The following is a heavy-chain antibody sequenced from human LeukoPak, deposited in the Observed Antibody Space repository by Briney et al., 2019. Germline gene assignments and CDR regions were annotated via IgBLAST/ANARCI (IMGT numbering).Heavy chain of an antibody. CDR1: GFTFSSYA. J-gene: IGHJ4*02. D-gene: IGHD1-26*01. V-gene: IGHV3-30-3*01. CDR3: AKDVGKWESLHFFDY. CDR2: ISYDGSNK. Sequence: GGSLRLSCAASGFTFSSYAMHWVRQAPGKGLEWVAVISYDGSNKYYADSVTGRFTISRDNSRNTLYLQMNSLRGDDTAVYYCAKDVGKWESLHFFDYWGQGTLVTVSS.